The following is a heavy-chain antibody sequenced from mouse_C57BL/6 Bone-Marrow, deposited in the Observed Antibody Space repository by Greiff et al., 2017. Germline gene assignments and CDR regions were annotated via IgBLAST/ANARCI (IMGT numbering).Heavy chain of an antibody. CDR3: TRATVVYFDY. CDR2: IYPGGGYT. J-gene: IGHJ2*01. CDR1: GYTFTNYW. V-gene: IGHV1-63*01. Sequence: VQLQQSGAELVRPGTSVKMSCKASGYTFTNYWIGWAKQRPGHGLEWIGDIYPGGGYTNYNEKFKGKATLTAGKSSSTAYMQFSSLTSEDSAIYYCTRATVVYFDYWGQGTTLTVSS. D-gene: IGHD1-1*01.